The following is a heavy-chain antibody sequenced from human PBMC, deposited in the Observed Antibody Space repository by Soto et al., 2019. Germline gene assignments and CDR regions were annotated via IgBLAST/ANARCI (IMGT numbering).Heavy chain of an antibody. CDR3: ATDGSGSYYNDY. CDR1: GFTFSSYG. J-gene: IGHJ4*02. V-gene: IGHV3-33*01. Sequence: GGSLRLSCAASGFTFSSYGMHWVRQAPGKGLEWVAVIWYDGSNKYYADSVKGRFTISRDNSKNTLYLQMNSLRAEDTAVYYCATDGSGSYYNDYWGQGTLVTVSS. CDR2: IWYDGSNK. D-gene: IGHD3-10*01.